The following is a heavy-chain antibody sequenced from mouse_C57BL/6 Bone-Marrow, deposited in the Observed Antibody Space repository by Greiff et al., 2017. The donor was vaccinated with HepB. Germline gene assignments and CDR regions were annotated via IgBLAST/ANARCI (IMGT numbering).Heavy chain of an antibody. V-gene: IGHV1-50*01. CDR3: ARSIYYDYTWFAD. J-gene: IGHJ3*01. D-gene: IGHD2-4*01. Sequence: LQQPGAELVKPGASVKLSCKASGYTFTSYWMQWVKQRPGQGLEWIGEIDPSDSYTNDNQKFKGKATLTVDTSPSTAYMQLSSLTSEDSAVYYCARSIYYDYTWFADWGQGTLVTVSA. CDR1: GYTFTSYW. CDR2: IDPSDSYT.